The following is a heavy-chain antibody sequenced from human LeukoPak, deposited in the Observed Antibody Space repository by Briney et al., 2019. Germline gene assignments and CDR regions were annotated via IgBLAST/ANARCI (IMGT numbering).Heavy chain of an antibody. V-gene: IGHV3-74*01. J-gene: IGHJ3*02. CDR2: SKNDGSST. CDR1: GFTSSGDW. Sequence: GGSLRLSCAVSGFTSSGDWMLWVRQAPGKGLVWVSRSKNDGSSTSYADSVKGRFTISRDNAKNTLYLQMNSLRAEDTAVYYCARELPRIGGQTDASDIWGQGTMVTVS. CDR3: ARELPRIGGQTDASDI. D-gene: IGHD3-16*01.